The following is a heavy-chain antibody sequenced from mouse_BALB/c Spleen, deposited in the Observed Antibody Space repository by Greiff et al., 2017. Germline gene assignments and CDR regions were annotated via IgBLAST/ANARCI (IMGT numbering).Heavy chain of an antibody. CDR3: ARYGYDRYFDV. CDR2: IYPGSGST. J-gene: IGHJ1*01. V-gene: IGHV1-77*01. D-gene: IGHD2-2*01. CDR1: GYTFTDYV. Sequence: VQLQQSGPELVKPGASVKMSCKASGYTFTDYVIRWVKQRTGQGLEWIGEIYPGSGSTYYNEKFKGKATLTADKSSNTAYMQLSSLTSEDSAVYFCARYGYDRYFDVWGAGTTVTVSS.